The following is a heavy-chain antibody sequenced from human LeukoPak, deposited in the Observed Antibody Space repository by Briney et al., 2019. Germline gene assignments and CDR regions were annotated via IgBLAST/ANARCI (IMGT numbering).Heavy chain of an antibody. CDR1: GYTFTSYY. CDR3: ARDNGGTAMAYYYYYYMDV. D-gene: IGHD5-18*01. CDR2: MNPNSGNT. Sequence: ASVKVSCKASGYTFTSYYMHWVRQATGQGLEWMGWMNPNSGNTGYAQKFQGRVTMTRNTSISTAYMELSSLRSEDTAVYYCARDNGGTAMAYYYYYYMDVWGKGTTVIISS. J-gene: IGHJ6*03. V-gene: IGHV1-8*02.